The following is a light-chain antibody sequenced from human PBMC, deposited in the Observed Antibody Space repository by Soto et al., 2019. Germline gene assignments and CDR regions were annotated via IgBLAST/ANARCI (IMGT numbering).Light chain of an antibody. CDR3: QKYNSALWT. J-gene: IGKJ1*01. V-gene: IGKV1-27*01. CDR1: QGISNY. CDR2: AAS. Sequence: DIQMTQSPSSLSASVGDRVTITCRASQGISNYLAWYQQKPGKDPKLLIYAASTLQSGFPSRFSGSGSGTDFTLTISRLQPEDVATYSCQKYNSALWTFGQGTKVEIK.